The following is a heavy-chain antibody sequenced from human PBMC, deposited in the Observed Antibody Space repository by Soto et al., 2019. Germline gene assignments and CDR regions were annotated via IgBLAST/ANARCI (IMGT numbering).Heavy chain of an antibody. V-gene: IGHV1-18*01. J-gene: IGHJ4*02. Sequence: ASVKVSCKASGYTFTSYGISWVRQAPGQGLEWMGWISAYNGNTNYGQKLQGRVTMTTDTSTRTAYMELRTLRYDDTAVYYCARDRSIAAAAPGYWGQGTLVTVSS. CDR1: GYTFTSYG. CDR3: ARDRSIAAAAPGY. CDR2: ISAYNGNT. D-gene: IGHD6-13*01.